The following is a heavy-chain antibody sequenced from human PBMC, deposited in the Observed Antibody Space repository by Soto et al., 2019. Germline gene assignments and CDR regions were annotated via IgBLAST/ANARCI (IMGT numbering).Heavy chain of an antibody. CDR2: ATNNGDRA. CDR3: ARPPLYSSGGCFDS. V-gene: IGHV3-23*01. D-gene: IGHD6-19*01. CDR1: GFTFSDHA. Sequence: GGSLRLSCAASGFTFSDHAMTWVRQAPGKGLEWVSTATNNGDRAFYADSVKGRFTVSRDRSNNTLYLQVNSLRAEDTAVYFCARPPLYSSGGCFDSWGQGTLVTVSS. J-gene: IGHJ4*02.